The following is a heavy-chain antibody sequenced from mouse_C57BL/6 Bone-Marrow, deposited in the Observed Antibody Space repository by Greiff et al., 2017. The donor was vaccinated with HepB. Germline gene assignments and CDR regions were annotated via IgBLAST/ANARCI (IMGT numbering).Heavy chain of an antibody. Sequence: DVKLVESGGGLVQSGRSLRLSCATSGFTFSDFYMEWVRQAPGKGLEWIAASRNKANDYTTEYSASVKGRFIVSRDTSQSILYLQMNALRAEDTAIYDWARDHSNVHGDFDVWGTGTTVTVSS. V-gene: IGHV7-1*01. CDR1: GFTFSDFY. CDR2: SRNKANDYTT. J-gene: IGHJ1*03. D-gene: IGHD2-5*01. CDR3: ARDHSNVHGDFDV.